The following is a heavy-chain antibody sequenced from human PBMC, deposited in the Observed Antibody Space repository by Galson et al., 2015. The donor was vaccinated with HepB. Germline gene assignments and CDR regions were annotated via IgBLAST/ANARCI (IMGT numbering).Heavy chain of an antibody. Sequence: TLSLTCAVYGGSFSGYYWSWIRQPPGKGLEWIGEINHSGSTNYNPSLKSRVTISVDTSKNQFSLKLSSVTAADTAVYYCASYNGYYYYGMDVWGQGTTVTVSS. V-gene: IGHV4-34*01. J-gene: IGHJ6*02. CDR3: ASYNGYYYYGMDV. D-gene: IGHD3-10*01. CDR2: INHSGST. CDR1: GGSFSGYY.